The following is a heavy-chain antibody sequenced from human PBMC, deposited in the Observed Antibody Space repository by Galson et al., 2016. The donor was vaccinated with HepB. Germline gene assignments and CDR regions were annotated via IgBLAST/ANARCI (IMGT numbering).Heavy chain of an antibody. CDR1: GFIFSTYG. V-gene: IGHV3-33*01. D-gene: IGHD1-26*01. Sequence: SLRLSCAASGFIFSTYGIHWVRQAPGKGLEWVAVIWHDGSSQFYADSVKGRFTISRDNSKNTLYLQMNSLRAEDTAVYFCARDRIVGASGSVHFYYGVDVWGQGTTVTVS. J-gene: IGHJ6*02. CDR2: IWHDGSSQ. CDR3: ARDRIVGASGSVHFYYGVDV.